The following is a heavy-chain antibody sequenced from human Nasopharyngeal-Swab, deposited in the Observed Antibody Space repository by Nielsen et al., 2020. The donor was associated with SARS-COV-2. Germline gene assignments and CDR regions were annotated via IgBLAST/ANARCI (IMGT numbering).Heavy chain of an antibody. V-gene: IGHV3-9*01. J-gene: IGHJ4*02. Sequence: WIRQPPGKGLEWVSGISWNSGSIGYADSVKGRFTISRDNAKNSLYLQMNSLRAEDTALYYCAKGYYYGSSGYDYWGQGTLVTVSS. D-gene: IGHD3-22*01. CDR3: AKGYYYGSSGYDY. CDR2: ISWNSGSI.